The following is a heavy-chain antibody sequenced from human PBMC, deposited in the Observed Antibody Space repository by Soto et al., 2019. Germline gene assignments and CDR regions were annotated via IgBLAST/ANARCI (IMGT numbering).Heavy chain of an antibody. CDR3: ARDIEGTAMGLNFAY. Sequence: ASVKVSCXASGYTFTSYAMHWVRQAPGQRLEWMGWINAGNGNTKYSQKFQGRVTITRDTSASTAYMELSSLRSEDTAVYYCARDIEGTAMGLNFAYWGQGTLVPVSS. V-gene: IGHV1-3*01. CDR1: GYTFTSYA. J-gene: IGHJ4*02. CDR2: INAGNGNT. D-gene: IGHD5-18*01.